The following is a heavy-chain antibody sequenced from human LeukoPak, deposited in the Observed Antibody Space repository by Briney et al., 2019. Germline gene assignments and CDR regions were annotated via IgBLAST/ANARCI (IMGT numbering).Heavy chain of an antibody. V-gene: IGHV4-38-2*02. CDR1: GYSISSGYY. D-gene: IGHD3-16*02. Sequence: SETLSLTCTVSGYSISSGYYWGWIRPPPGKGLEWIGSIYHSGNTYYNPSLNSRVTISVDTSNNQFSLKLSSVTAADTAVYYCARENASFDYWGQGTLVTVSS. J-gene: IGHJ4*02. CDR3: ARENASFDY. CDR2: IYHSGNT.